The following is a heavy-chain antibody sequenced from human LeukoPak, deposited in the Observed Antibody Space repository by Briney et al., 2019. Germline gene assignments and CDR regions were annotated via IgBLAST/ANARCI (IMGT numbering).Heavy chain of an antibody. V-gene: IGHV4-4*02. D-gene: IGHD3-10*01. Sequence: SETLSLTCAVSGGSISSSNWWSWVRQPPGKGLEWIGEIYHSGSTNYNPSLKSRVTISVDKSKNQFSLKLSSVTAADTAVYYCARDSWFGDRNDAFDIWGQGTMVTVSS. CDR1: GGSISSSNW. J-gene: IGHJ3*02. CDR2: IYHSGST. CDR3: ARDSWFGDRNDAFDI.